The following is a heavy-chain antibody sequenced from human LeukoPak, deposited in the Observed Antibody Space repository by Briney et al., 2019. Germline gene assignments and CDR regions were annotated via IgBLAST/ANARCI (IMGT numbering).Heavy chain of an antibody. CDR3: ARVRSRDIVVVPAAEDAFDI. J-gene: IGHJ3*02. V-gene: IGHV3-21*01. Sequence: GGSLRLSCAASGFTFSSYAMSWVRQAPGKGLEWVSSISSSSSYIYYADSVKGRFTISRDNAKNSLYLQMNSLRAEDTAVYYCARVRSRDIVVVPAAEDAFDIWGQGTMVTVSS. CDR1: GFTFSSYA. CDR2: ISSSSSYI. D-gene: IGHD2-2*01.